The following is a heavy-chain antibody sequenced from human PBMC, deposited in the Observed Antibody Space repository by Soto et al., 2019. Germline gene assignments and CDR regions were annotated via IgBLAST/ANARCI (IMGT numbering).Heavy chain of an antibody. J-gene: IGHJ4*02. D-gene: IGHD6-6*01. CDR1: GGSISGYY. CDR2: VYDTGST. V-gene: IGHV4-59*01. Sequence: SETLSLTCSVSGGSISGYYWSWIRQAPGKGLEWIGYVYDTGSTSYNPSLQSRVTISVDTSKKQFSLSLRLVTAADTAVYFCPRSIAVPSSHIDHWGQGTRVTVSS. CDR3: PRSIAVPSSHIDH.